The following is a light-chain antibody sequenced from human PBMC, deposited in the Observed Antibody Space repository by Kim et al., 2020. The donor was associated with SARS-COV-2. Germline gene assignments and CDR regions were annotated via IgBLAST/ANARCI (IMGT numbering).Light chain of an antibody. J-gene: IGKJ1*01. CDR1: QGITNA. Sequence: VSVGDRVTISCRASQGITNALAWYRQKPGKVPQLLIYAASALQSGVPSRFSGSGTGTDFTLTISSLQTEDVATYYYQKYNSAPWTFGQGNKVDIK. CDR2: AAS. CDR3: QKYNSAPWT. V-gene: IGKV1-27*01.